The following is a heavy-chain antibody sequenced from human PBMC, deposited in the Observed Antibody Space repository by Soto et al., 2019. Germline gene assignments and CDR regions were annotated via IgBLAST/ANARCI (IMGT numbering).Heavy chain of an antibody. CDR3: TRDQGGSYDSWFDP. Sequence: EVQVVESGGGLVKPGGSLRLSCNFSFSMYSMDWVRQAPGKGLEWDASISSGSAFIKYADSVKGRFTISRDNAKNSVSLQMSSLRVEDTAMYYCTRDQGGSYDSWFDPWGRGTLVTVSS. CDR1: FSMYS. CDR2: ISSGSAFI. J-gene: IGHJ5*02. V-gene: IGHV3-21*01. D-gene: IGHD1-26*01.